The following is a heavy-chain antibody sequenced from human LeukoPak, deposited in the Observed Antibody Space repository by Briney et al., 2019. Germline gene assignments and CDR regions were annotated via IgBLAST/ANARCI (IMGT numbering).Heavy chain of an antibody. CDR3: TRAVAHLDY. V-gene: IGHV3-49*04. Sequence: GGSLRLSCTASGFTFGDHAMSWVRQAPGKGLEWVGFIRSKTYGGTTEYAASVKGRFTISRDDSKSIAYLQMNSLKTEDTAVYYCTRAVAHLDYWGQGTLVTVSS. D-gene: IGHD4-23*01. CDR2: IRSKTYGGTT. CDR1: GFTFGDHA. J-gene: IGHJ4*02.